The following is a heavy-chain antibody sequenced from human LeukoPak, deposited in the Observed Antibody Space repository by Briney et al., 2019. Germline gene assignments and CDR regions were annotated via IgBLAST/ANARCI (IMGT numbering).Heavy chain of an antibody. CDR1: GGSFSGYY. D-gene: IGHD6-13*01. J-gene: IGHJ4*02. CDR2: IYHSGST. CDR3: AREGSSWYYFDY. Sequence: SETLSLTCAVYGGSFSGYYWSWIRQPPGKGLEWIGSIYHSGSTYYNPSLKSRVTISVDTSKNQFSLKLSSVTAADTAVYYCAREGSSWYYFDYWGQGTLVTVSS. V-gene: IGHV4-34*01.